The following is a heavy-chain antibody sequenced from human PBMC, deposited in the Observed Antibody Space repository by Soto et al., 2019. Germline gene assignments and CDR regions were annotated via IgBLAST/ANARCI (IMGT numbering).Heavy chain of an antibody. V-gene: IGHV3-7*04. Sequence: GGSLRLSCAASGFIFSNYWMSWVRQAPGKGLEWVANIKQDGSEKYYVDSVKGRFTISRDNAKNSLYLQMNSLRAEDTAVYYCARDQRLLEGGVYWGQGTLVTVSS. D-gene: IGHD2-15*01. J-gene: IGHJ4*02. CDR2: IKQDGSEK. CDR3: ARDQRLLEGGVY. CDR1: GFIFSNYW.